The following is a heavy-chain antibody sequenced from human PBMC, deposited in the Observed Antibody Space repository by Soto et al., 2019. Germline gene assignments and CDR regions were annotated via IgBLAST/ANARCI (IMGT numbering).Heavy chain of an antibody. J-gene: IGHJ4*02. CDR3: AKDARTYLSVEMATIVY. V-gene: IGHV3-30*18. Sequence: QVQLVESGGGVVQPGRSLRLSCAASGFTFSSYGMHWVRQAPGKGLEWVAVISYDGSNKYYADSVKGRFTISRDNSKNTLYLQMNSLTDEDTAVYYCAKDARTYLSVEMATIVYWGQGTLVTVSS. D-gene: IGHD5-12*01. CDR2: ISYDGSNK. CDR1: GFTFSSYG.